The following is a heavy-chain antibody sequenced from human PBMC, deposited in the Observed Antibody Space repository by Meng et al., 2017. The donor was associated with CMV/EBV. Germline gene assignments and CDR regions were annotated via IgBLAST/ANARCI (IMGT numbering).Heavy chain of an antibody. Sequence: KSSGCPFSSYSSSWVRQPPGQGLEWMGRITPILGTANYAQKFQGRVTITADKYTRTAYMEPSGLAAENTAVYCGARGGSRGGTSNFDYWGQGTLVTVSS. CDR1: GCPFSSYS. J-gene: IGHJ4*02. V-gene: IGHV1-69*08. CDR3: ARGGSRGGTSNFDY. CDR2: ITPILGTA. D-gene: IGHD1-1*01.